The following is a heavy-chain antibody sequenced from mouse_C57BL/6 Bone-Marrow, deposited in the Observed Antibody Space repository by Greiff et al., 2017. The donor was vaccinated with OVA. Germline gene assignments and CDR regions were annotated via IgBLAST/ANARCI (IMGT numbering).Heavy chain of an antibody. Sequence: QVQLKESGPGLVAPSQSLSITCTVSGFSLTSYGVHWVRQPPGKGLEWLVVIWSDGSTTYNSALKSRLSISKDNSKSQVFLKMNSLQTDDTAMYYCARHPYDYGGYYFDYWGQGTTRTVSS. CDR3: ARHPYDYGGYYFDY. D-gene: IGHD2-4*01. CDR2: IWSDGST. CDR1: GFSLTSYG. J-gene: IGHJ2*01. V-gene: IGHV2-6-1*01.